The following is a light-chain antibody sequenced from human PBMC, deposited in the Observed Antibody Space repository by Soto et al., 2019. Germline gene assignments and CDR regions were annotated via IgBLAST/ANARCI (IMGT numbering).Light chain of an antibody. V-gene: IGKV3-20*01. CDR3: QQYGNSPLS. CDR1: QSVSSNY. J-gene: IGKJ4*01. Sequence: EIVWTQSPGTLSLSPGERATLSCRASQSVSSNYLAWYQEKRGQAPRRLIYGASSRATGIPDRFSGGGSGTDFTLPIRTLEPEDSAAYYCQQYGNSPLSLGGRTKVDTK. CDR2: GAS.